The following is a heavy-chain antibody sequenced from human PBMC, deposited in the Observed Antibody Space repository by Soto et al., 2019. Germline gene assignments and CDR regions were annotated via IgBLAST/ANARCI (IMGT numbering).Heavy chain of an antibody. CDR1: GYTFYSHS. D-gene: IGHD1-26*01. Sequence: ASVKVSCKASGYTFYSHSISWVRQAPGQGLEWMGRISGDNGNTKYSQNLQGRVTFTRDTSAGTVYMQLSSLRSEDTAVYYCARDDSGFSGSHYIDYFNYWGQGALVTVS. V-gene: IGHV1-18*01. CDR3: ARDDSGFSGSHYIDYFNY. CDR2: ISGDNGNT. J-gene: IGHJ4*02.